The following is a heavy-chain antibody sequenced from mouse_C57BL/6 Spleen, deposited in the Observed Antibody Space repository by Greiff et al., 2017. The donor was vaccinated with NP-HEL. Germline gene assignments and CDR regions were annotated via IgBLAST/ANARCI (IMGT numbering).Heavy chain of an antibody. CDR1: GYAFSSSW. CDR2: IYPGDGDT. D-gene: IGHD2-4*01. Sequence: QVQLKQSGPELVKPGASVKISCKASGYAFSSSWMNWVKQRPGKGLEWIGRIYPGDGDTNYNGKFKGKATLTADKSSSTAYMQLSSLTSEDSAVYFCARGDYDENYAMDYWAQGTSVTVSS. CDR3: ARGDYDENYAMDY. V-gene: IGHV1-82*01. J-gene: IGHJ4*01.